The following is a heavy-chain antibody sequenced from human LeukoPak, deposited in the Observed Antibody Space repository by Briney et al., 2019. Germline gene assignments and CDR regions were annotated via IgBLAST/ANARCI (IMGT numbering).Heavy chain of an antibody. CDR3: ARDGLDIVVVPAAPAEVTYYYMDV. CDR1: GFTFSSYW. V-gene: IGHV3-7*01. Sequence: GGSLRLSCAASGFTFSSYWMSWVRQAPGKGLEWVANIKQDGSEKYYVDSVKGRFTISRDNAKNSLYLQMNSLRAEDTAVYYCARDGLDIVVVPAAPAEVTYYYMDVWGKGTTVTVSS. D-gene: IGHD2-2*03. J-gene: IGHJ6*03. CDR2: IKQDGSEK.